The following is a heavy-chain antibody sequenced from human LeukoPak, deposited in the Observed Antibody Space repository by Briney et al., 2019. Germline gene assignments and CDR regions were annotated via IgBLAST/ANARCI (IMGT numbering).Heavy chain of an antibody. CDR2: INHSGST. CDR3: ARGRRRQLPPAYYYYYYGMDV. Sequence: SETLSLTCAVYGGSFSGCYWSWIRQPPGKGLEWIGEINHSGSTNYNPSLKSRVTISVDTSKNQFSLKLSSVTAADTAVYYCARGRRRQLPPAYYYYYYGMDVWGQGTTVTVSS. V-gene: IGHV4-34*01. J-gene: IGHJ6*02. CDR1: GGSFSGCY. D-gene: IGHD2-2*01.